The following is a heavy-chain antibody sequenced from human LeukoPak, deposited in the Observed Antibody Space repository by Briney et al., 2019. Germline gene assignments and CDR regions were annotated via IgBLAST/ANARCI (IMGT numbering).Heavy chain of an antibody. J-gene: IGHJ4*02. CDR3: ARASSGFGEFVYYFDY. V-gene: IGHV3-13*04. D-gene: IGHD3-10*01. Sequence: GGSLRLSCAASGFTFSSYDMHWVRQATGKGLGWVSAIGTAGDTYYPGSVKGRFTISRENAKNSLYLQMNSLRAGDTAVYYCARASSGFGEFVYYFDYWGQGTLVTVSS. CDR1: GFTFSSYD. CDR2: IGTAGDT.